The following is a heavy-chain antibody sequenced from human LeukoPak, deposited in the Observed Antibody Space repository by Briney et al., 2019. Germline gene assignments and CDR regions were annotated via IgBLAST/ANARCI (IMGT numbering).Heavy chain of an antibody. D-gene: IGHD3-22*01. CDR2: IYTSGSP. Sequence: SETLSLTCTVSGGSISSGSYYWSWIRQPAGKGLEWIGRIYTSGSPNYNPSLKSRVTTSVDTSTHQFSLKLSSVTAADTAVYYCARSSSLLLQGYYFDYWGQGTLVTVSS. V-gene: IGHV4-61*02. CDR1: GGSISSGSYY. J-gene: IGHJ4*02. CDR3: ARSSSLLLQGYYFDY.